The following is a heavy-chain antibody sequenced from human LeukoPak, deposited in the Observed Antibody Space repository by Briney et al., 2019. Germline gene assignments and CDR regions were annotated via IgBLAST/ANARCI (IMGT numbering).Heavy chain of an antibody. Sequence: GASVKVSCKASGYRFTGYYIHWVRQAPGQGLEWMGWINPNNGGTNYAQKFQGRVTMARDTSITTTYMELSSLRSDDTAVYYCARDSGDYYGSGSRFDPWGQGTLATVSS. CDR2: INPNNGGT. J-gene: IGHJ5*02. CDR3: ARDSGDYYGSGSRFDP. V-gene: IGHV1-2*02. D-gene: IGHD3-10*01. CDR1: GYRFTGYY.